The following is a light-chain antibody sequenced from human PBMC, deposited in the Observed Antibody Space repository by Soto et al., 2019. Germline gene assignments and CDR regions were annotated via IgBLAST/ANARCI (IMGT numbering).Light chain of an antibody. V-gene: IGLV1-40*01. CDR3: PSYENIMSVYV. Sequence: QSVLTQPPSVSGAPGQTVTISCTGSTSNIGASYDVHWYQQLPGSAPNLLIYRDTHRPSGLPNRFSGNSAGTSASPAIFGLEPGDEADYYAPSYENIMSVYVFGTGTKLTVL. J-gene: IGLJ1*01. CDR2: RDT. CDR1: TSNIGASYD.